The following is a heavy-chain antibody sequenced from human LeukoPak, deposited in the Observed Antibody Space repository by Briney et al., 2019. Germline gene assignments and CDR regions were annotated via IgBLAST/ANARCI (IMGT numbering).Heavy chain of an antibody. Sequence: ASVRVSCKVSGYTLTELSMHWVRQAPGKGLEWMGGFNPEDGETIYAQTFQGRVTMTEDTSTDTAYMELSSLRSEDTAVYYCATVARRWLHFDYWGQGTLVTVSS. CDR2: FNPEDGET. J-gene: IGHJ4*02. D-gene: IGHD5-24*01. CDR3: ATVARRWLHFDY. CDR1: GYTLTELS. V-gene: IGHV1-24*01.